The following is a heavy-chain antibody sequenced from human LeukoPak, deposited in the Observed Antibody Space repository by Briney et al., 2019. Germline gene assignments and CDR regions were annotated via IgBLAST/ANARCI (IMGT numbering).Heavy chain of an antibody. CDR1: GGSISSYY. D-gene: IGHD3-22*01. V-gene: IGHV4-4*07. Sequence: SETLSLTCTVSGGSISSYYWSWIRQPAGKGLEWIGRIYTSGSTNYNPSLKSRVTMSVDTSKNQFSLKLSSVTAADTAVYYCARGVYYDSSGCYSTYYFDYWGQGTLVTVSS. CDR3: ARGVYYDSSGCYSTYYFDY. J-gene: IGHJ4*02. CDR2: IYTSGST.